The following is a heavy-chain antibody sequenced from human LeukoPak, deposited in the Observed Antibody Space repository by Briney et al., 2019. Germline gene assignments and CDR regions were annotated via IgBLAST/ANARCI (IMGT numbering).Heavy chain of an antibody. CDR2: VYYSGSI. J-gene: IGHJ5*02. V-gene: IGHV4-39*07. CDR1: GDSITSGEFH. D-gene: IGHD4/OR15-4a*01. CDR3: ARRDYAAWFDP. Sequence: SETLSLTCSVSGDSITSGEFHWAWLRQPPGKGLEWLGSVYYSGSIKYNPSLKGRVSISRDMSKNQFSLNLNSVNATDTAVYYCARRDYAAWFDPWGQGTLVTVSS.